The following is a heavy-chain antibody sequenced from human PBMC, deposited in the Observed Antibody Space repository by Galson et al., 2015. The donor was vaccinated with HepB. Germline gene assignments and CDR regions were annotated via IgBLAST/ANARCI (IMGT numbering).Heavy chain of an antibody. Sequence: SLRLSCAASGFTFSSYSMNWVRQAPGKGLEWVSSISSSSSYIYYADSVKGRFTISRDNAKNSLYLQMNSLRAEDTAVYYCARGDLVVVPAAIPFDYWGQGSLVTVSS. CDR2: ISSSSSYI. CDR1: GFTFSSYS. D-gene: IGHD2-2*01. J-gene: IGHJ4*02. CDR3: ARGDLVVVPAAIPFDY. V-gene: IGHV3-21*01.